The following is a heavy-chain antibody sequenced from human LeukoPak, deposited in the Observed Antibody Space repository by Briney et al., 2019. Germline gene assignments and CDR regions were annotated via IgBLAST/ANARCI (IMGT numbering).Heavy chain of an antibody. Sequence: GGSLRLSCTVSGFTVSGNYMSWVRQAPGKGLEWVSYISTSGSSIYYADSVKGRFTISRDNAKNSLYLQMNSLRPEDTALYYCARCRHSYDSSGFPHYWGQGTLVTVSS. CDR1: GFTVSGNY. D-gene: IGHD3-22*01. CDR2: ISTSGSSI. CDR3: ARCRHSYDSSGFPHY. J-gene: IGHJ4*02. V-gene: IGHV3-11*01.